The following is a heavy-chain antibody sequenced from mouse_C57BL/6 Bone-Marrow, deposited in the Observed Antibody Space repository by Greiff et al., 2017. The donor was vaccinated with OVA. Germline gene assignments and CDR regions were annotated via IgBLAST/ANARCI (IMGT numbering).Heavy chain of an antibody. CDR2: ISYDGSN. CDR3: ARGGLGWEDRFPFAY. J-gene: IGHJ3*01. V-gene: IGHV3-6*01. D-gene: IGHD3-2*01. Sequence: EVKLMESGPGLVKPSQSLSLTCSVTGYSITSGYYWNWIRQFPGNKLEWMGYISYDGSNNYNPSLKNRISITRDTSKNQFFLKLNSVTTEDTATYYCARGGLGWEDRFPFAYWGQGTLVTVSA. CDR1: GYSITSGYY.